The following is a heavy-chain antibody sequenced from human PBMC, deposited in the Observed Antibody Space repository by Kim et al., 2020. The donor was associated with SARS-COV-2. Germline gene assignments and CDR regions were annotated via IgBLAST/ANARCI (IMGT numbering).Heavy chain of an antibody. Sequence: GGSLRLSCAASGFTFDDYAMHWVRQAPGKGLEWVSLISGDGGSTYYADSVKGRFTISRDNSKNSLYLQMNSLRTEDTALYYCANSGSLGGGYWGQGTLVTVSS. CDR1: GFTFDDYA. CDR2: ISGDGGST. V-gene: IGHV3-43*02. J-gene: IGHJ4*02. D-gene: IGHD3-16*01. CDR3: ANSGSLGGGY.